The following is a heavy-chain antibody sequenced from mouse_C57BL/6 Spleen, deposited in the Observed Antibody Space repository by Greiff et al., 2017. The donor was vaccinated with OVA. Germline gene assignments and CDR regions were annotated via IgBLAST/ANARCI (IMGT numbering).Heavy chain of an antibody. CDR3: AREGKFQRLSDY. Sequence: QVQLQQPGAELVRPGTSVKLSCKASGYTFTSYWLHWVKQRPGQGLEWIGVIDPSDSDTNYNQQLKGKATLTVDTSTITAYMQLSSLTSEDSAVYYCAREGKFQRLSDYWGQGTTLTVSS. CDR1: GYTFTSYW. CDR2: IDPSDSDT. V-gene: IGHV1-59*01. D-gene: IGHD3-2*02. J-gene: IGHJ2*01.